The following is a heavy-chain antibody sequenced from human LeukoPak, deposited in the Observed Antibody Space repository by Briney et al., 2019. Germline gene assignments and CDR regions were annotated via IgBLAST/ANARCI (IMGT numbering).Heavy chain of an antibody. D-gene: IGHD3-10*01. J-gene: IGHJ3*02. CDR1: GGSISSYY. Sequence: SETLSLTCTVSGGSISSYYWSWIRQPPGKGLEWIGYIYYSGSTNYNPSLKSRVTISVDTSKNQFSLKLSSVTAADTAVYYCARRERLPYYGSGESGAFDIWGQGTMVTVSS. CDR2: IYYSGST. CDR3: ARRERLPYYGSGESGAFDI. V-gene: IGHV4-59*08.